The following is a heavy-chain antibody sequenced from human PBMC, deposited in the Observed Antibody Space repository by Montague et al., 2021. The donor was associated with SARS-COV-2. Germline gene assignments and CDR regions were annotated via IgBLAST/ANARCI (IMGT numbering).Heavy chain of an antibody. CDR2: VYFSGTT. CDR3: ARQSPYWGAFDI. CDR1: SYSIARTPYY. V-gene: IGHV4-39*01. J-gene: IGHJ3*02. D-gene: IGHD3-16*01. Sequence: SETLSLTRSVPSYSIARTPYYWGWIRQPPGKGLEWIGSVYFSGTTYYNPSLKSRVTISVDTSKDQFSLRLNSVTAADTAVYYCARQSPYWGAFDIWGQGTMVTVS.